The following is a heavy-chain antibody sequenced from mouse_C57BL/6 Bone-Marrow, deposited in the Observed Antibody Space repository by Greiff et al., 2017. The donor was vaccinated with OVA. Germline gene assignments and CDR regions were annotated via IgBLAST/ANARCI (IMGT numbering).Heavy chain of an antibody. CDR2: IYPGSGST. V-gene: IGHV1-55*01. Sequence: QVQLQQPGAELVKPGASVKMSCKASGYTFTSYWLTWVKQRPGQGLEWIGDIYPGSGSTNYNEKFKSKATLTVDTSSSPAYMQLSSLTSEDSAVYYCARTGYEYAWFAYWGQGTLVTVSA. J-gene: IGHJ3*01. CDR1: GYTFTSYW. CDR3: ARTGYEYAWFAY. D-gene: IGHD2-4*01.